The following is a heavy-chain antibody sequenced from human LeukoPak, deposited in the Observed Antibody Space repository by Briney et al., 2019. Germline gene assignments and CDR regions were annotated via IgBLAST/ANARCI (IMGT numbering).Heavy chain of an antibody. J-gene: IGHJ6*03. D-gene: IGHD6-13*01. CDR3: ARGKGSAGYYYYMDV. CDR1: GGSVSSYF. CDR2: IYATGST. V-gene: IGHV4-4*07. Sequence: SETLSPTCTVSGGSVSSYFWTWIRQPAGKGLEWIGRIYATGSTNYNPSLNSRVTMSVDTSKNQFSLKLSSVTAADTAVYYCARGKGSAGYYYYMDVWGKGTTVTVSS.